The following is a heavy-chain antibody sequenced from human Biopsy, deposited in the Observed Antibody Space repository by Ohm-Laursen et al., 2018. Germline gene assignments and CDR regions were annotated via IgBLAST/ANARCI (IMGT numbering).Heavy chain of an antibody. Sequence: SLRLSCAASGFTFSSFGMHWVRQAPGKGLEWVAAIWYDGSNKNYADSVKGRFTISRDNSKNTLYLQMNSLRGEDTAVYYCAKCMTGGSNYYLHHCGQGTLVTVSS. CDR1: GFTFSSFG. CDR3: AKCMTGGSNYYLHH. CDR2: IWYDGSNK. J-gene: IGHJ4*02. V-gene: IGHV3-33*06. D-gene: IGHD2-8*01.